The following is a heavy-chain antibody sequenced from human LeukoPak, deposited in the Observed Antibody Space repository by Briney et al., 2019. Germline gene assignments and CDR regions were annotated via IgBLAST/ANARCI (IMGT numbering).Heavy chain of an antibody. Sequence: ASVKLSCKASGYTFTSYDINWVREATGQGLEWMGWMNPNSGNTAYAQTFQGRVTMTRNTSISTAYMELSRLRSEATAVYYCAREATIAVVVPAANPTYYYYMDVWGKGTTVTVSS. CDR3: AREATIAVVVPAANPTYYYYMDV. J-gene: IGHJ6*03. CDR1: GYTFTSYD. CDR2: MNPNSGNT. D-gene: IGHD2-2*01. V-gene: IGHV1-8*01.